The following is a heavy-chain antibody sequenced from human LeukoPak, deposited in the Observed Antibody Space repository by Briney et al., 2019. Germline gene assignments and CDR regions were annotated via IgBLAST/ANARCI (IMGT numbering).Heavy chain of an antibody. CDR3: AGLYGSGSYYNVRYFDY. CDR1: GGSISSGGYY. V-gene: IGHV4-31*03. D-gene: IGHD3-10*01. Sequence: SQTLSLTCTVSGGSISSGGYYWSWIRQHPGKGLEWIGYIYYSGSTYYNPSLKSRVTISVDTSKNQFSLKLSSVTAADTAVYYCAGLYGSGSYYNVRYFDYWGQGTLVTVSS. CDR2: IYYSGST. J-gene: IGHJ4*02.